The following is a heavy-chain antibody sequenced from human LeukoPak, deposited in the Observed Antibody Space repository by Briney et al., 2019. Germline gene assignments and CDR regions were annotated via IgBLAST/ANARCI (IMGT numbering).Heavy chain of an antibody. CDR2: IYTSGST. Sequence: PSETLSLTCTVSGGSIGSYYWSWIRQPAGKGLEWIGRIYTSGSTNYNPSLKSRVTMSVDTSKNQFSLKLSSVTAADTAVYYCARVVRYYDSSGYPQDAFDIWGQGTMVTVSS. CDR3: ARVVRYYDSSGYPQDAFDI. D-gene: IGHD3-22*01. J-gene: IGHJ3*02. CDR1: GGSIGSYY. V-gene: IGHV4-4*07.